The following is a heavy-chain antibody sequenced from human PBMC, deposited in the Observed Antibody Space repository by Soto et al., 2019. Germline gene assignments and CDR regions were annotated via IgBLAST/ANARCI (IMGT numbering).Heavy chain of an antibody. J-gene: IGHJ5*01. D-gene: IGHD2-2*01. Sequence: PGGSLRLACAASAFAFPNYWMAWVRQAPGKGLEWVATIKQDGSEEYYVDSVKGRFTVSRDNAKNSLFLQMNSLRADDTAVYYCAKNYCPSSTCTLTYWLYFWGPGPLVIVSS. CDR3: AKNYCPSSTCTLTYWLYF. CDR1: AFAFPNYW. V-gene: IGHV3-7*01. CDR2: IKQDGSEE.